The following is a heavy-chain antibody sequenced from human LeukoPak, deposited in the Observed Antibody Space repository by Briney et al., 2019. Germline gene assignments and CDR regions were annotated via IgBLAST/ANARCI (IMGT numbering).Heavy chain of an antibody. Sequence: PGRSLRLSCAASGFDFRTYGMHWVRQAPGKGLEWVAVIWYDRSNKDYADSVKGRLTISRDNSKNTLYLQMNSLRVEDTAVYYCAKVRLGSGYYGMDVWGQGTTVTVSS. V-gene: IGHV3-30*18. CDR3: AKVRLGSGYYGMDV. D-gene: IGHD3-10*01. J-gene: IGHJ6*02. CDR2: IWYDRSNK. CDR1: GFDFRTYG.